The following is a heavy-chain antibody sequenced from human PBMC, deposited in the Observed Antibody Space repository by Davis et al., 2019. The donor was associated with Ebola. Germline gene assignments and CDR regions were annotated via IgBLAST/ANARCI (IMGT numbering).Heavy chain of an antibody. CDR3: AREQGTVTTSWFDP. D-gene: IGHD4-17*01. V-gene: IGHV1-69*05. J-gene: IGHJ5*02. CDR1: GGTFSRYA. CDR2: IIPIFGTA. Sequence: SVKVSCKASGGTFSRYAISWVRQAPGQGLEWMGGIIPIFGTANYAQKFQGRVTITRDTSASTAYMELRSLRSDDTAVYYCAREQGTVTTSWFDPWGQGTLVTVSS.